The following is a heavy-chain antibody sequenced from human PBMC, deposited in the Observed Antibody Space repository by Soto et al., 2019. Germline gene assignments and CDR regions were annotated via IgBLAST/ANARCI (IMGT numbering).Heavy chain of an antibody. CDR2: IWYDGSNK. J-gene: IGHJ4*02. CDR1: GFTFSSYG. D-gene: IGHD1-1*01. Sequence: QVQLVESGGGVVQPGRSLRLSCAASGFTFSSYGMHWVRQAPGKGLEWVAVIWYDGSNKYYADSVKGRFTISRDNSKNTLYLQMNSLRAEDTAVYYCARDLWLERPFDYWGQGTLVTVSS. V-gene: IGHV3-33*01. CDR3: ARDLWLERPFDY.